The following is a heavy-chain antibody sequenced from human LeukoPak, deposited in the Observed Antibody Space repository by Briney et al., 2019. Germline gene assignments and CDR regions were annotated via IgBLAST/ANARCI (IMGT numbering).Heavy chain of an antibody. CDR1: GYNFTGHY. J-gene: IGHJ4*02. CDR2: INPNSGGA. Sequence: ASVKVSCKTSGYNFTGHYMHWLRQAPGQGLEWMGWINPNSGGANYAQKFQGRVTMTRDTSISTAYMELSRLRSDDTAVYYCARVRRYSSSSDFDYWGQGTLVTVSS. V-gene: IGHV1-2*02. CDR3: ARVRRYSSSSDFDY. D-gene: IGHD6-6*01.